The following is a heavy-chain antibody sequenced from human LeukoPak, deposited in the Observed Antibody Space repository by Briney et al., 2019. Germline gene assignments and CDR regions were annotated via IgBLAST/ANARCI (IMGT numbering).Heavy chain of an antibody. CDR3: ERETRSMGMFDY. D-gene: IGHD1-1*01. CDR1: RYTFTSYV. Sequence: ASVKVSCKASRYTFTSYVISWVRQAPGQELEWMGWISAYNGNTNYAQKLQGRVTMTIDISTSTAYMELRSLRADDTAVYYCERETRSMGMFDYWGQGTLVTVSS. CDR2: ISAYNGNT. V-gene: IGHV1-18*01. J-gene: IGHJ4*02.